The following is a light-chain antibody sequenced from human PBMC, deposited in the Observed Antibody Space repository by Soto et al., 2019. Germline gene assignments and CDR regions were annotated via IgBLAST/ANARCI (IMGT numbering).Light chain of an antibody. V-gene: IGKV3-20*01. J-gene: IGKJ2*01. CDR2: DAS. CDR3: QQSYSSPRT. CDR1: QTVRNNY. Sequence: EFVLTQSPGTLSLSPGERATLSCRASQTVRNNYLAWYQQKPGQAPRLLIYDASSRATGIPDRFSGGGSGTDFTLTISRLEPEDFAVYYCQQSYSSPRTFGQGTKLEIK.